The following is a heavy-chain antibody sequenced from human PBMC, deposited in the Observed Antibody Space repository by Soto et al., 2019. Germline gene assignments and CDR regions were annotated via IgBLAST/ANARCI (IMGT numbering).Heavy chain of an antibody. D-gene: IGHD5-18*01. CDR3: ARDQPFRIQLWLGSYYGMDG. CDR1: GFPFSGYG. CDR2: IWYDGSNK. Sequence: VGSMIVSSAASGFPFSGYGRHWVRTDPGKGLEWVAVIWYDGSNKYYADSVKGRFTISRDNSKNTLYLQMNSLRAEDTAVYYCARDQPFRIQLWLGSYYGMDGWGQRTTVTVSS. J-gene: IGHJ6*02. V-gene: IGHV3-33*01.